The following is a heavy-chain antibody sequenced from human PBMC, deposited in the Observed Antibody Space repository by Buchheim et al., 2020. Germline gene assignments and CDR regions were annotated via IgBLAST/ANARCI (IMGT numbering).Heavy chain of an antibody. Sequence: QVQLQESGPGLVKPSETLSLTCTVSGASISSYYWSWIRQPPGKGLEWIGYIYYSGSTNYNPSLKSRVTISKDMSRNQFSLKLSSVTAADTAVYYCALGYSSNWYYFEYWGLGTL. CDR2: IYYSGST. V-gene: IGHV4-59*01. D-gene: IGHD6-13*01. CDR3: ALGYSSNWYYFEY. CDR1: GASISSYY. J-gene: IGHJ4*02.